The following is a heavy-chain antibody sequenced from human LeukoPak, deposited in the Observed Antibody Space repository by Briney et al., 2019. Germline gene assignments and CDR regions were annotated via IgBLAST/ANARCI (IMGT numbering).Heavy chain of an antibody. Sequence: KPSETLSLTCTVSGGSISSYYWSWIRQPPGKGLEWIGYIYYSGSTNYNPSLKSRVTISVDTSKNQFSLKLSSVTAADTAVYYCARAPVDCGGGCYGPFDYWGQGTLVTVSS. CDR2: IYYSGST. V-gene: IGHV4-59*01. CDR1: GGSISSYY. D-gene: IGHD2-21*02. J-gene: IGHJ4*02. CDR3: ARAPVDCGGGCYGPFDY.